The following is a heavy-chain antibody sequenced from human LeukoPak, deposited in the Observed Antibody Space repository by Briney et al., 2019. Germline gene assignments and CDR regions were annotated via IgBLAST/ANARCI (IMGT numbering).Heavy chain of an antibody. V-gene: IGHV3-11*01. Sequence: GGSLRLSCAASGFTFSDYYMSWIRQAPGKGLEWVSYISSSGSTIYYADSVKGRFTISRDNAKNSLYLQMNSLRAEDTAVYYCARDRGLGTTGTTGYYYGMDVWGQGTTVTVSS. CDR2: ISSSGSTI. J-gene: IGHJ6*02. CDR1: GFTFSDYY. D-gene: IGHD1-1*01. CDR3: ARDRGLGTTGTTGYYYGMDV.